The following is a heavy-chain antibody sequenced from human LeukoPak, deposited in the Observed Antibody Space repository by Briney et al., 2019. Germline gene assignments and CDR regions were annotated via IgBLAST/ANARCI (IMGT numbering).Heavy chain of an antibody. Sequence: GGSLRLSCAASGFTFSSYAMHWVRQAPGKGLEWVAVISYDGSNKYYADSVKGRFTISRDNSKNTLYLQMNSLRAEDTAVYYCARDLFQTKIFDYWGQGTLVTVSP. V-gene: IGHV3-30*04. J-gene: IGHJ4*02. CDR1: GFTFSSYA. D-gene: IGHD1-14*01. CDR3: ARDLFQTKIFDY. CDR2: ISYDGSNK.